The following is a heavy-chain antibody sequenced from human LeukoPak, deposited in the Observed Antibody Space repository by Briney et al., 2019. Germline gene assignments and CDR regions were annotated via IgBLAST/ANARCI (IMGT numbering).Heavy chain of an antibody. CDR3: ARGRLVRGVIITTTPLYYYYMDV. V-gene: IGHV1-8*02. CDR2: MNPNSGNT. D-gene: IGHD3-10*01. Sequence: GASVKVSCKASGYTFTSYGISWVRQAPGQGLEWMGWMNPNSGNTGYAQKFQGRVTMTRNTSISTAYMELSSLRSEDTAVYYCARGRLVRGVIITTTPLYYYYMDVWGKGTTVTISS. J-gene: IGHJ6*03. CDR1: GYTFTSYG.